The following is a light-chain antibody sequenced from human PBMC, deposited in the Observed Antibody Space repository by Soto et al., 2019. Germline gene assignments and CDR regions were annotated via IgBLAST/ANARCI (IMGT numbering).Light chain of an antibody. V-gene: IGLV2-14*01. J-gene: IGLJ1*01. Sequence: QSVLTQPASVSGSPGQSITIPCTGTSSDVGAYYSVSWYQHHPGKAPKLIIYGVTNRPSGVSNRFSGSKSGNTASLTISGLQAEDEADYHCSSYTSGSSHYVFGTGTKVTAL. CDR2: GVT. CDR3: SSYTSGSSHYV. CDR1: SSDVGAYYS.